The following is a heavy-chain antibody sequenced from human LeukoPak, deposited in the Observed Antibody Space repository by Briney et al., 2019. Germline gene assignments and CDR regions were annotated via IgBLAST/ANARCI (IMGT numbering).Heavy chain of an antibody. CDR3: AREKDSYGWGSFDY. D-gene: IGHD5-18*01. Sequence: GGSLRLSCGASGFTFRNFWMNWVRQAPGKGLEWVANIKQDGSEEYYVDSVKGRFTISRDNAKKSLYLQMNSLRVEDTAVYYCAREKDSYGWGSFDYWGQGTLVTVSS. CDR1: GFTFRNFW. CDR2: IKQDGSEE. J-gene: IGHJ4*02. V-gene: IGHV3-7*01.